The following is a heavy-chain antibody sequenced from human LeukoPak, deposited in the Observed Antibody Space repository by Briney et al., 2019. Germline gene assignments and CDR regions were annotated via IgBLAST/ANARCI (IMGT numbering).Heavy chain of an antibody. J-gene: IGHJ4*02. D-gene: IGHD3/OR15-3a*01. CDR2: IYYSGST. CDR3: ARDRRGLIDY. CDR1: GGSISSYY. V-gene: IGHV4-59*12. Sequence: SETLSLTCTVSGGSISSYYWSWLRQPPGKGLEWIGYIYYSGSTYYNPSLKSRVTISVDTSKNQFSLKLSSVTAADTAVYYCARDRRGLIDYWGQGTLVTVSS.